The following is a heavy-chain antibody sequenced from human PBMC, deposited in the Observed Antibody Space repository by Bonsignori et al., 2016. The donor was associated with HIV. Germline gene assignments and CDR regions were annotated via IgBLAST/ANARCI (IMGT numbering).Heavy chain of an antibody. V-gene: IGHV2-5*02. D-gene: IGHD6-13*01. CDR3: ARQKELVLVDY. J-gene: IGHJ4*02. Sequence: WIRQPPGKALEWLALIYWDDDKRYSPSLKSRVTITKDTSKNQVVLTMTNMDPVDTATYYCARQKELVLVDYWGQGTLVTVSS. CDR2: IYWDDDK.